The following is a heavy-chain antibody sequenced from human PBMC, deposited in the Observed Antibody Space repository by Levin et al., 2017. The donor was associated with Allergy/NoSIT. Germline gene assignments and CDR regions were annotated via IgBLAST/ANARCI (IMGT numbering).Heavy chain of an antibody. CDR3: ARASGYVDL. Sequence: PGGSLRLSCAASGFTFSSYAMSWVRQAPGKGLEWVSGVSGSGSATYYADSVKGRFTISRDNSKNTLYLQMSSLRAEDTALYYCARASGYVDLWGRGTLVTVSS. CDR1: GFTFSSYA. CDR2: VSGSGSAT. V-gene: IGHV3-23*01. D-gene: IGHD5-12*01. J-gene: IGHJ2*01.